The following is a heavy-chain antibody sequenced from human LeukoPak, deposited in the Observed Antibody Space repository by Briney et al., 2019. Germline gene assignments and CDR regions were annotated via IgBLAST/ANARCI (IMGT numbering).Heavy chain of an antibody. V-gene: IGHV3-11*04. J-gene: IGHJ3*01. CDR2: ILSDSGTTI. CDR3: VRGTSHPV. CDR1: GFTVSSNY. D-gene: IGHD1-14*01. Sequence: GGSLRLSCAASGFTVSSNYMSWVRQAPGKGLEWISSILSDSGTTIHYADSVRGRFTISRDNAKNSLFLQMNSLRVEDTAVYFCVRGTSHPVWGQGTTVTVSS.